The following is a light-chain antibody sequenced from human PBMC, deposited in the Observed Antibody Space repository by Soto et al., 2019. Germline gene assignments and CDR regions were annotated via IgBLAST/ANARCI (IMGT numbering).Light chain of an antibody. CDR3: QAWDSSTVV. CDR1: KLGDKY. Sequence: SYELTQPPSVSVSPGQTASITCSGDKLGDKYACWYQQKPGQSPVLVIYQDSKRPSGIPERFSGSNPGNTATLTISGTQATDEADYYCQAWDSSTVVFGGGTKVTVL. V-gene: IGLV3-1*01. J-gene: IGLJ2*01. CDR2: QDS.